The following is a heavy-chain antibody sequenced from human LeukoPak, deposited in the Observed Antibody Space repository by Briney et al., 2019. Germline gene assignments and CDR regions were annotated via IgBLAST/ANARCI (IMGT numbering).Heavy chain of an antibody. CDR1: GFTFSSYE. D-gene: IGHD3-10*02. CDR3: ARERALRVRTVIIRSDY. J-gene: IGHJ4*02. Sequence: GGSLRLSCAASGFTFSSYEVNWVRQAPGKGLEWVSYISSSGSTIYYADFVKGRFTIFRDNAKNSLYLQMNSLRAEDTAVYYCARERALRVRTVIIRSDYWGEATLVTVSS. CDR2: ISSSGSTI. V-gene: IGHV3-48*03.